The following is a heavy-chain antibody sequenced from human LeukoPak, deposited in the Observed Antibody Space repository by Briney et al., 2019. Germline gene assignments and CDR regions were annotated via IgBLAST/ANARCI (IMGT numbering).Heavy chain of an antibody. CDR3: ARDPHCGGDCYFDY. J-gene: IGHJ4*02. CDR1: GYTFTSYG. Sequence: SVKVSCKASGYTFTSYGISWVRQAPGQGLEWMGGIIPIFGTANYAQKFQGRVTITADESTSTAYMGLSSLRSEDTAVYYCARDPHCGGDCYFDYWGQGTLVTVPS. V-gene: IGHV1-69*13. D-gene: IGHD2-21*02. CDR2: IIPIFGTA.